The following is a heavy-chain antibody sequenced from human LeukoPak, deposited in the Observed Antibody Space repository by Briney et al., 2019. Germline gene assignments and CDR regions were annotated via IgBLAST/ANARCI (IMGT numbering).Heavy chain of an antibody. D-gene: IGHD6-13*01. CDR3: ARDRENSLRIAADSTDSDS. CDR2: IWYDGSNK. Sequence: HPGRSLRLPSPKSGFILSRDAVPSLRQPPGKGLEWVAVIWYDGSNKYYADSVKGRFTISRDNSKNILYLQMNSMLAADTAVYYCARDRENSLRIAADSTDSDSWGQGTLVTVSS. J-gene: IGHJ4*02. CDR1: GFILSRDA. V-gene: IGHV3-33*01.